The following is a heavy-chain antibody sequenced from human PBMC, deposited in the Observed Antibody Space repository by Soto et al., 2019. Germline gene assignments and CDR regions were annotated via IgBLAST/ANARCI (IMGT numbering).Heavy chain of an antibody. CDR2: ISSDGNTK. CDR3: AKEVAVAGDFDY. D-gene: IGHD6-19*01. Sequence: GGSLRLSCVASGFTFSSYGIHFVRQAPGKGLEWVAVISSDGNTKYYADSVKGRFTISRDNSKNTLYLQMDSLRPEDTAVYYCAKEVAVAGDFDYWGHGTLVTV. CDR1: GFTFSSYG. V-gene: IGHV3-30*18. J-gene: IGHJ4*01.